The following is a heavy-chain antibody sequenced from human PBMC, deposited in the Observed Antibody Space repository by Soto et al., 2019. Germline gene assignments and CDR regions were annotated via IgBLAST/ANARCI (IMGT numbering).Heavy chain of an antibody. Sequence: ASVKVSCKTSGYTITSYGIGWARQAPGQGLEWMGWINTYNGNTNYAQNLQGRVILTADTSTSTAYMELRSLRSDDTAIYYCTREGSAPYYYYGMDAWGQGTTVTVSS. V-gene: IGHV1-18*01. D-gene: IGHD3-10*01. CDR2: INTYNGNT. CDR3: TREGSAPYYYYGMDA. CDR1: GYTITSYG. J-gene: IGHJ6*02.